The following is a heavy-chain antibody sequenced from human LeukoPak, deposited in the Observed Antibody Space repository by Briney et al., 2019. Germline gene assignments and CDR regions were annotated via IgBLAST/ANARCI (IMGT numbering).Heavy chain of an antibody. CDR2: IIPGDGST. J-gene: IGHJ6*02. CDR3: ARDRQGDYSGMDV. V-gene: IGHV1-46*01. Sequence: ASVKVSCKASGYTFTTYYMHWFRQAPGQGLEWLGVIIPGDGSTTYAQKFQGRVTMTRDTSTSTLYMELSSLRSEDTAVYYCARDRQGDYSGMDVWGQGTTVTVSS. CDR1: GYTFTTYY.